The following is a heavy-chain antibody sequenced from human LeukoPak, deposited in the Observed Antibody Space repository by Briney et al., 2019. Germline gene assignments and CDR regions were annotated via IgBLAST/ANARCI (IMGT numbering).Heavy chain of an antibody. J-gene: IGHJ3*02. CDR3: ARRDMAVTTFLVTIDAFDI. V-gene: IGHV4-59*08. CDR2: IYYSGST. CDR1: GGSISSYY. Sequence: SETLSLTCTVSGGSISSYYWSWIRQPPGKGLEWIGDIYYSGSTNYNPSLKSRVTISVDTSKNQFSLKLSSVTAADTAVYYCARRDMAVTTFLVTIDAFDIWGQGTMVTVSS. D-gene: IGHD2/OR15-2a*01.